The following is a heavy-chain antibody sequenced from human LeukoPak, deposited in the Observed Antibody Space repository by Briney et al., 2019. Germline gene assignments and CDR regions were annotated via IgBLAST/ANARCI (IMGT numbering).Heavy chain of an antibody. CDR2: IYYSGST. Sequence: SQTLSLTCTVSGGSISSGGYYWSWIRQHPGKGLEWIGYIYYSGSTYYNPSLKSRVTISVDTSKNQFSLKLSSVTAADTAVYYCASLKYYYDSSGYYDGWFDPWGQGTLVTVSS. CDR3: ASLKYYYDSSGYYDGWFDP. J-gene: IGHJ5*02. D-gene: IGHD3-22*01. V-gene: IGHV4-31*03. CDR1: GGSISSGGYY.